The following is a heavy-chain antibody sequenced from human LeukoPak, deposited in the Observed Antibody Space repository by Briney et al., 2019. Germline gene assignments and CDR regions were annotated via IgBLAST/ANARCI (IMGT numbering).Heavy chain of an antibody. CDR2: INHSGST. Sequence: KASETLSLTCAVYGGSFSGYYWSWIRQPPGKGLEWIGEINHSGSTNYNPSLKSRVTISVDTSKNQFSLKLSSVTAADTAVYYCATPGNIVVVPADYYFDYWGQGTLVTVSS. V-gene: IGHV4-34*01. D-gene: IGHD2-2*01. CDR1: GGSFSGYY. CDR3: ATPGNIVVVPADYYFDY. J-gene: IGHJ4*02.